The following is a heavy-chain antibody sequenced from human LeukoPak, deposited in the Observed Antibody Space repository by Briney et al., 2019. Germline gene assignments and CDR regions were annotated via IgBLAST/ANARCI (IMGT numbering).Heavy chain of an antibody. D-gene: IGHD3-22*01. Sequence: GGSLRLSCAASGFTFSSYAMSWVRQAPGKGLEWVSAISGSGGSTYYADSVKGRFTISRDNAKNSLYLQMNSLRAEDTAVYYCARGGYYYDSSGYYWRAFDIWGQGTMVTVSS. CDR2: ISGSGGST. CDR3: ARGGYYYDSSGYYWRAFDI. CDR1: GFTFSSYA. J-gene: IGHJ3*02. V-gene: IGHV3-23*01.